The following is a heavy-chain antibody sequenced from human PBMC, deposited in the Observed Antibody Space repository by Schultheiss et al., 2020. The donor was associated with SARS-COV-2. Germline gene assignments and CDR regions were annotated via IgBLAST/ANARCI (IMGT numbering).Heavy chain of an antibody. D-gene: IGHD6-13*01. V-gene: IGHV4-34*01. CDR2: INHSGST. CDR1: GGSFSGYY. CDR3: ARHVLTLAQLVFNWAVERHYCYIDV. Sequence: AGSLRLSCAVYGGSFSGYYWSWIRQPPGKGLEWIGEINHSGSTNYNPSLKSRVTISVDTSKNQFSLKLSSVTAADTAVYYCARHVLTLAQLVFNWAVERHYCYIDVWGKGITVTVSS. J-gene: IGHJ6*03.